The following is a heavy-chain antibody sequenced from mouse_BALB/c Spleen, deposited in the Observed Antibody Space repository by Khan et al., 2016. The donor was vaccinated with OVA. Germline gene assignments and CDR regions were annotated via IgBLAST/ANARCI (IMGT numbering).Heavy chain of an antibody. CDR1: GFTFSSYS. J-gene: IGHJ3*01. Sequence: VQLVESGGDLVKPGGSLKLSCAASGFTFSSYSMSWVRQTPDKRLEWVATISSGGDYTYYPDNVKGRSTISRDNAKNTLYLQMSSLKSEDTAMXYCASPLTEWFAYGGQGTLVTVSA. CDR3: ASPLTEWFAY. V-gene: IGHV5-6*01. CDR2: ISSGGDYT.